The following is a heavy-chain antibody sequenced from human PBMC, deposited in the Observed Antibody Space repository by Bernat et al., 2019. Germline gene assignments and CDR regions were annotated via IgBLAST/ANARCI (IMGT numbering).Heavy chain of an antibody. J-gene: IGHJ4*02. Sequence: QVQLVQSGAEVKKPGASVKVSCKASGYTFTSYDINWVRQATGQGLEWMGWMNPNSGNTGYAQKFQGRVTMTRNTSISTAYMELSRLRPEDTAVYYCARVRVSGSGWDKKAFDFWAQGALVIVSS. D-gene: IGHD6-19*01. CDR1: GYTFTSYD. CDR3: ARVRVSGSGWDKKAFDF. V-gene: IGHV1-8*01. CDR2: MNPNSGNT.